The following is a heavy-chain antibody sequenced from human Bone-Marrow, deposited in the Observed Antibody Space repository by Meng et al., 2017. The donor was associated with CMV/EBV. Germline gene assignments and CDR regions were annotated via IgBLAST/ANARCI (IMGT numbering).Heavy chain of an antibody. Sequence: SETLSLTCSVSGGSFSDYYWTWIRQPPGKGLEWIGYIYGSGSTNYNPSLKSRVTISVDTSNRHFSLKLSSVTATDTAVYYCAREQWLAHYFDYWGQGALVTVYS. CDR1: GGSFSDYY. CDR3: AREQWLAHYFDY. J-gene: IGHJ4*02. CDR2: IYGSGST. V-gene: IGHV4-59*01. D-gene: IGHD6-19*01.